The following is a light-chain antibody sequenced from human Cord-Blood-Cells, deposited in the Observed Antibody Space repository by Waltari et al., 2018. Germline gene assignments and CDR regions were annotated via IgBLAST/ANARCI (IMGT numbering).Light chain of an antibody. Sequence: NFMLTQPHSVSESPGTTVTISCTRSSGTISSNYVQWYQQRPGSAPTTVIYEDNQRPSGVPDRFSGSIDSSSNSASLTISGRKTEDEADYYCQSYDSSNWVFGGGTKLTVL. CDR2: EDN. CDR1: SGTISSNY. J-gene: IGLJ3*02. V-gene: IGLV6-57*03. CDR3: QSYDSSNWV.